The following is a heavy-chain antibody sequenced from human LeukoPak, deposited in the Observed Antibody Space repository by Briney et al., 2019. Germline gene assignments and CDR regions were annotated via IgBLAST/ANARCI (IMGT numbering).Heavy chain of an antibody. Sequence: GASVKVSCKASGDTFTSYYVHWVRHAPGQGLEWRGIINPSGGSTSYAQKFQGRVTMTRDTSTSTVYMELSSLRSEDTAVYYCARDRAIAAAGSIPDSWGQGTLVTVS. CDR1: GDTFTSYY. CDR2: INPSGGST. D-gene: IGHD6-13*01. CDR3: ARDRAIAAAGSIPDS. V-gene: IGHV1-46*01. J-gene: IGHJ4*02.